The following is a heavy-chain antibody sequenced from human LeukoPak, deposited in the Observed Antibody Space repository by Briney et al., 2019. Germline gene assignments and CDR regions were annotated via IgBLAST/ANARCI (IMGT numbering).Heavy chain of an antibody. V-gene: IGHV4-59*12. CDR1: GVSISNYY. CDR2: IYYSGST. J-gene: IGHJ4*02. CDR3: ARESYYDFWSGPTTYFDY. D-gene: IGHD3-3*01. Sequence: SETLSLTCIVSGVSISNYYWSWIRQPPGKGLEWIGYIYYSGSTYYNPPLKSRVTISVDTSKNQFSLKLSSVTAADTAVYYCARESYYDFWSGPTTYFDYWGQGTLVTVSS.